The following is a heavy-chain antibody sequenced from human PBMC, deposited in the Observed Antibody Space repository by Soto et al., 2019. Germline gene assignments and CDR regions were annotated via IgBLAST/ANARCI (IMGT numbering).Heavy chain of an antibody. Sequence: PSESLSLTCTVSGGSISTYYWSWIRQPPGKGLEWIGHIYYSGTTNYSPSLKSRVTISVDTSQNQFSLKLSSVTAADTAVYYCARQIAAAPYYFDYWGQGILVTVSS. CDR1: GGSISTYY. CDR2: IYYSGTT. CDR3: ARQIAAAPYYFDY. D-gene: IGHD6-13*01. V-gene: IGHV4-59*08. J-gene: IGHJ4*02.